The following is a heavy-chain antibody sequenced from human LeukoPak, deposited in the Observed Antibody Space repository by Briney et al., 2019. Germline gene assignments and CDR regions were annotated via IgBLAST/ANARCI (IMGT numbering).Heavy chain of an antibody. Sequence: GGSLRLSCAASGFTFSTYEMNWVRQAPGKGPEWVSYISSSGSTIYYADSVRGRFTISRDNSKNTLYLQMNSLRAEDTAVYYCAREAETYYYDSSGYFDIWGQGTMVTVSS. CDR3: AREAETYYYDSSGYFDI. J-gene: IGHJ3*02. CDR2: ISSSGSTI. CDR1: GFTFSTYE. V-gene: IGHV3-48*03. D-gene: IGHD3-22*01.